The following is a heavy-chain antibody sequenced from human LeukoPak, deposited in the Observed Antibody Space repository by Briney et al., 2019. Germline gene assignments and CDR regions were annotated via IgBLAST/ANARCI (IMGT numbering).Heavy chain of an antibody. CDR1: GFPFSSYW. D-gene: IGHD3-22*01. J-gene: IGHJ3*02. V-gene: IGHV3-33*08. CDR2: IWYDGSNK. Sequence: GGSLRLSCVASGFPFSSYWMTWVRQAPGKGLEWVAVIWYDGSNKYYADSVKGRFTISRDNSKNTLYLQMNSLRAEDTAVYYCARGSSEYYDSSGYYWDAFDIWDQGTMVTVSS. CDR3: ARGSSEYYDSSGYYWDAFDI.